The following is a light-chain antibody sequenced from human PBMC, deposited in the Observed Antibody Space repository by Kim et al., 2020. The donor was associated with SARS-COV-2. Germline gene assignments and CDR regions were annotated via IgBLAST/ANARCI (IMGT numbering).Light chain of an antibody. Sequence: SYELTQPPSVSVSPGQTASITCSGDKLGDKYACWYQQKSGQSPVLVIYQDTKRPSGIPERFSGSNSGNTATLTISGTQAMDEADYYCQAWDSTIAVFGGG. J-gene: IGLJ3*02. V-gene: IGLV3-1*01. CDR3: QAWDSTIAV. CDR1: KLGDKY. CDR2: QDT.